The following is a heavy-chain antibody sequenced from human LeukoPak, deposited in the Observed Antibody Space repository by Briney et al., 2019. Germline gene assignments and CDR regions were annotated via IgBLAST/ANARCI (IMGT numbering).Heavy chain of an antibody. D-gene: IGHD3-10*01. CDR3: ARAPYGSGSYPTHFDY. Sequence: SETLSLTCTVSGGSISSSSYYWSWIRQPPGKGLEWIGYIYYSGSTNYNPSLKSRVTISVDTSKNQFSLKLSSVTAADTAVYYCARAPYGSGSYPTHFDYWGQGTLVTVSS. V-gene: IGHV4-61*01. CDR1: GGSISSSSYY. CDR2: IYYSGST. J-gene: IGHJ4*02.